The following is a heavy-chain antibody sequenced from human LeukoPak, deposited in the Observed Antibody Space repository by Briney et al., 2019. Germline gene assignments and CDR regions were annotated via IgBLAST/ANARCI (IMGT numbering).Heavy chain of an antibody. CDR2: IRYDGSNK. CDR1: GFTFSSYG. V-gene: IGHV3-30*02. D-gene: IGHD5-18*01. Sequence: GGSLRLSCAASGFTFSSYGMHWVRQAPGKGLEGVAFIRYDGSNKYYADSVKGRFTISRDNSKNTLYLQMNSLRAEDTAVYYCAKDGLRGYSYGWYFDYWGQGTLVTVSS. J-gene: IGHJ4*02. CDR3: AKDGLRGYSYGWYFDY.